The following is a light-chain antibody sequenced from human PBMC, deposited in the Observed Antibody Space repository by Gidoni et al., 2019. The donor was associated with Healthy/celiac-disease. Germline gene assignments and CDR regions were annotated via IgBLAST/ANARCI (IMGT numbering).Light chain of an antibody. CDR1: SSNIGNNA. V-gene: IGLV1-36*01. Sequence: QSVLTQPPSVSEAPRQRVTISCSGSSSNIGNNAVNWYQQPPGKAPKLLIYYDDLPPSGVSDRFSGSKSGTSASLAISGLQSEDEADYYCAAWDDSLNGWVFGGGTKLTVL. J-gene: IGLJ3*02. CDR3: AAWDDSLNGWV. CDR2: YDD.